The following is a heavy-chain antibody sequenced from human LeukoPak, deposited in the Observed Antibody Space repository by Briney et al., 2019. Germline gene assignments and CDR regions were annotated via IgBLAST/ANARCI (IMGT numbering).Heavy chain of an antibody. J-gene: IGHJ6*03. CDR1: GFTFSSYG. V-gene: IGHV3-48*04. CDR3: ARGVYSSSWYNYYYYMDV. CDR2: ISSSGSTI. D-gene: IGHD6-13*01. Sequence: GGSLGLSCAASGFTFSSYGMHWVRQAPGKGLEWVSYISSSGSTIYYADSVKGRFTISRDNAKNSPYLQMNSLRAEDTAVYYCARGVYSSSWYNYYYYMDVWGKGTTVTISS.